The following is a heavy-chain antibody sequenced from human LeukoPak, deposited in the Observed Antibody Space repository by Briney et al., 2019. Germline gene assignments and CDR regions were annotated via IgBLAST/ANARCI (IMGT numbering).Heavy chain of an antibody. V-gene: IGHV1-69*13. J-gene: IGHJ3*02. D-gene: IGHD3-22*01. CDR2: IIPIFGTA. Sequence: SVKVSCKASGGTFSSYAISWVRQAPGQGLEWMGGIIPIFGTANYTQKFQGRVTITADESTSTAYMELSSLRSEDTAVYYCARDPTPITMIVVGAFDIWGQGTMVTVSS. CDR1: GGTFSSYA. CDR3: ARDPTPITMIVVGAFDI.